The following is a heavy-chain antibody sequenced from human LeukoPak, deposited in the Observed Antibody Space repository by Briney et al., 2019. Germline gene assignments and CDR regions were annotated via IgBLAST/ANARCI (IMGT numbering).Heavy chain of an antibody. J-gene: IGHJ4*02. CDR1: GYTFTYHY. D-gene: IGHD1-1*01. CDR2: INPSNGDT. V-gene: IGHV1-46*01. Sequence: ASVKVSCKASGYTFTYHYIHLVRQAPGQGLEWMGIINPSNGDTNYAQRFQGRVTMTSDTSTSTVYMELSSLDSEDTAVYYCARESDVGKDFDCWGQGTLVTVSS. CDR3: ARESDVGKDFDC.